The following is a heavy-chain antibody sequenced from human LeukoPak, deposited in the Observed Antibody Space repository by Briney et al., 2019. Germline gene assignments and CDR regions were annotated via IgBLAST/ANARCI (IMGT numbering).Heavy chain of an antibody. CDR3: ARDIRGSYRPWAYYFYGMDV. Sequence: GGSLRLSCGASGFTFSSYRMKWVRQARGKGVEWVSYISSRSSTIYYADSVKGRFTISRDNAKNSLYLQMTPLTAEDTAVYSCARDIRGSYRPWAYYFYGMDVWGQGNTVTVSS. CDR2: ISSRSSTI. D-gene: IGHD1-26*01. J-gene: IGHJ6*02. V-gene: IGHV3-48*01. CDR1: GFTFSSYR.